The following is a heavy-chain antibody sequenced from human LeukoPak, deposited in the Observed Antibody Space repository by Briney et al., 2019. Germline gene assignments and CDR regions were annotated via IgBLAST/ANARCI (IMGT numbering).Heavy chain of an antibody. Sequence: PSETLSLTCTVSGGSISSYYWSWIRQPPGKGLEWIGYIYYSGSTNYNPSLKSRVTISVDTSKNQFSLKLSSVTAADTAVYYCARATEYYYGSGSYYMDPSWIDYWGQGTLVTVSS. D-gene: IGHD3-10*01. CDR3: ARATEYYYGSGSYYMDPSWIDY. CDR2: IYYSGST. V-gene: IGHV4-59*01. J-gene: IGHJ4*02. CDR1: GGSISSYY.